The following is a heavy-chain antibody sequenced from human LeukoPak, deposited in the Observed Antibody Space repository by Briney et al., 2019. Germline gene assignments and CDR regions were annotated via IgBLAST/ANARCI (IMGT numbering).Heavy chain of an antibody. D-gene: IGHD2-2*01. V-gene: IGHV3-30*04. Sequence: GGSLRLSCAASGFTFSSYAMHWVRQAPGKGLEWVAVISYDGSNKYYADSVKGRFTISRDNSKNTLYLQTNSLRAEDTAVYYCARDQIHSSTSCLDYWGQGTLVTVSS. CDR3: ARDQIHSSTSCLDY. J-gene: IGHJ4*02. CDR1: GFTFSSYA. CDR2: ISYDGSNK.